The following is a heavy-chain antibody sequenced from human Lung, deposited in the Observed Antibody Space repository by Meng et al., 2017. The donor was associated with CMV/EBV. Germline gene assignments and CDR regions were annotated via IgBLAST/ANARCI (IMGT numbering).Heavy chain of an antibody. J-gene: IGHJ6*02. V-gene: IGHV4-59*01. CDR2: IYYSGST. CDR1: GGSISSYY. D-gene: IGHD1-7*01. CDR3: ARVAKSTITGTTPYYYYGMDV. Sequence: SETLSLTCTVSGGSISSYYWSWIRQPPGKGLEWIGYIYYSGSTNYNPSLKSRVTISVDTSKNQFSLKLSSVTAADTAVYCCARVAKSTITGTTPYYYYGMDVWXQGTXVTVSS.